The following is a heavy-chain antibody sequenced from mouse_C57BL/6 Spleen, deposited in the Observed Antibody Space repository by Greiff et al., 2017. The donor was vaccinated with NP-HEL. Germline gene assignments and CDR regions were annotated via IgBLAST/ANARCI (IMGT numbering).Heavy chain of an antibody. Sequence: QVQLQQSGAELVRPGASVKLSCKASGYTFTDYYINWVKQRPGQGLEWIARIYPGSGNTYYNEKFKGKATLTAEKSSSTAYMQLSSLTSEDSAVYFCARSSSSGSPFAYWGQGTLVTVSA. CDR2: IYPGSGNT. V-gene: IGHV1-76*01. CDR1: GYTFTDYY. CDR3: ARSSSSGSPFAY. J-gene: IGHJ3*01. D-gene: IGHD3-2*02.